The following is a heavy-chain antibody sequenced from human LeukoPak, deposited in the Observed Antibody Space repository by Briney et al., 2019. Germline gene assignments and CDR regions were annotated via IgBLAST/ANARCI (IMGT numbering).Heavy chain of an antibody. CDR3: AELGITMIGGV. D-gene: IGHD3-10*02. Sequence: PGRSLRLSCTASGFTFGDYSMTWVRQAPGKGLEWVSYISSSGSTIYYADSVKGRFTISRDNAKNSLYLQMNSMSAEDTAVYYCAELGITMIGGVWGKGTPVTISS. J-gene: IGHJ6*04. CDR1: GFTFGDYS. V-gene: IGHV3-48*03. CDR2: ISSSGSTI.